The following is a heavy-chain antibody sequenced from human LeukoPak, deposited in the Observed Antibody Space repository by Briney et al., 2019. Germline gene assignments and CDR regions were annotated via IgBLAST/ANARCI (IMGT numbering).Heavy chain of an antibody. CDR3: ARHSGYRSYYFDY. CDR2: IYHSGST. J-gene: IGHJ4*02. CDR1: GYSISSGYY. Sequence: KPSETLSLTCTVSGYSISSGYYWGWIRRPPGKGLEWIGSIYHSGSTFYNPSLKSRVTISVDTSKNQFSLKLSSVTAADTAVYYCARHSGYRSYYFDYWGQGTLVTVSS. V-gene: IGHV4-38-2*02. D-gene: IGHD5-12*01.